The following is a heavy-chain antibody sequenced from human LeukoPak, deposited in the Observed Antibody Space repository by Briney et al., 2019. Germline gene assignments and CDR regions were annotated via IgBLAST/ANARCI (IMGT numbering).Heavy chain of an antibody. V-gene: IGHV4-34*01. CDR1: GGSLNDYY. CDR2: INHSGST. CDR3: ARIIGYCSGGSCPTQHFDY. D-gene: IGHD2-15*01. J-gene: IGHJ4*02. Sequence: SETLSLTCAVFGGSLNDYYWSWVRQPPGKGLEWFGEINHSGSTNYNPSLKSRVTISVDTSKNQFSLKLSSVTAADTAVYYCARIIGYCSGGSCPTQHFDYWGQGTLVTVSS.